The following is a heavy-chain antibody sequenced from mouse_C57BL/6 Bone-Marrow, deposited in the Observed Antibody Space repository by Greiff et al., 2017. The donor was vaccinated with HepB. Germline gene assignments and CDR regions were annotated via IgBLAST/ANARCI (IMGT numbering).Heavy chain of an antibody. Sequence: EVQGVESGGGLVKPGGSLKLSCAASGFTFSSYAMSWVRQTPEKRLEWVATISDGGSYTYYPDNVKGRFTISRDNAKNNLYLQMSHLKSEDTAMYYCARDRRYGSSYAMDYWGQGTSVTVSS. J-gene: IGHJ4*01. CDR1: GFTFSSYA. D-gene: IGHD1-1*01. V-gene: IGHV5-4*01. CDR3: ARDRRYGSSYAMDY. CDR2: ISDGGSYT.